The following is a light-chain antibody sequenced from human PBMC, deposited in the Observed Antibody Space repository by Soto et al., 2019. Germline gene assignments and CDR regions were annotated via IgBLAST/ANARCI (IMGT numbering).Light chain of an antibody. CDR3: QQSYSTPLP. V-gene: IGKV1-39*01. J-gene: IGKJ4*01. CDR2: AAY. Sequence: DIQMTQSPSSLSVSVGDSVTITCRAIQSIGGFLNWYQQKLGKAPKLLIYAAYSLLSGVPSRFSGRRSGTDFTLTISSLQPDDFSTYYCQQSYSTPLPFGGGTKEEVK. CDR1: QSIGGF.